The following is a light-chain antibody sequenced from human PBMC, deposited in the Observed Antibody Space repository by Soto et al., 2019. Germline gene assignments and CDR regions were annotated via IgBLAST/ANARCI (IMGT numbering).Light chain of an antibody. Sequence: EIVLTPSPATLSLSPVERATPSCRASQSVRTYLSYVAWYQQRPGQAPRLLIYDASNRATGIPARFSGSGSGTDFTLTISRLEPEDFAVYYCQQYGNSPITFGQGTRLEIK. CDR3: QQYGNSPIT. J-gene: IGKJ5*01. CDR2: DAS. CDR1: QSVRTYLSY. V-gene: IGKV3-20*01.